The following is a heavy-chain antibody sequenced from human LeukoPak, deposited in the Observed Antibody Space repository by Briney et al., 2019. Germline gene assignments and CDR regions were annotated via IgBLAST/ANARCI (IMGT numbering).Heavy chain of an antibody. V-gene: IGHV3-74*01. Sequence: PGGSLRLSCAASGFTFSSYWMHWVRQAPGKGLVWVSRINSDGSSTSYADSVKGRFTISRDNAKNTLYLQMNSLRAEDTAVYYCARSIAAAGTTGWFDPWGQGTLVTVSS. D-gene: IGHD6-13*01. CDR2: INSDGSST. J-gene: IGHJ5*02. CDR3: ARSIAAAGTTGWFDP. CDR1: GFTFSSYW.